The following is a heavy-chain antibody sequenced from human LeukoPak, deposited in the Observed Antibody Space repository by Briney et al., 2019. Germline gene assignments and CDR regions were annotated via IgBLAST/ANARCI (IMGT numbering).Heavy chain of an antibody. J-gene: IGHJ4*02. V-gene: IGHV4-34*01. Sequence: PSETLSLTCAVYGGSFSGYYWSWIRQPPGKGLEWIGEINHSGSTNYNPSLKSRVTISVDTSKNQFSLKLSSVTAADTAVYYCARGRTWDSSGWYYWGQGTLVTVSS. D-gene: IGHD6-19*01. CDR1: GGSFSGYY. CDR3: ARGRTWDSSGWYY. CDR2: INHSGST.